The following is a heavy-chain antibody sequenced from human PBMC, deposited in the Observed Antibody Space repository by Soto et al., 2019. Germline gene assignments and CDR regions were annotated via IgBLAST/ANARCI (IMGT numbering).Heavy chain of an antibody. V-gene: IGHV4-30-4*01. D-gene: IGHD4-17*01. J-gene: IGHJ4*02. CDR1: GGSISSGDYY. CDR2: IYYSGST. CDR3: ARFYGDHHYPYYFDY. Sequence: PSETLSLTCTVSGGSISSGDYYWSWIRQPPGKGLEWIGYIYYSGSTYYNPSLKSRVTISVDTSKNQFSLKLSSVTAADTAVYYCARFYGDHHYPYYFDYWGQGTLVTVSS.